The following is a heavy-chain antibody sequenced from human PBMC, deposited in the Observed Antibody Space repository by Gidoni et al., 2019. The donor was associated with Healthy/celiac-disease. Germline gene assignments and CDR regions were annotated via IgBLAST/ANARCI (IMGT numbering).Heavy chain of an antibody. CDR2: ISGSGGST. J-gene: IGHJ6*02. CDR3: AKAGYYYGSGWGMDV. Sequence: EVQLLESGGGLVQPGGSLRLSCAASGFTFSSYAMSWVRQAPGKGLEWVSAISGSGGSTYHADSVKGRFTISRDNSKNTLYLQMNSLRAEDTAVYYCAKAGYYYGSGWGMDVWGQGTTVTVSS. V-gene: IGHV3-23*01. D-gene: IGHD3-10*01. CDR1: GFTFSSYA.